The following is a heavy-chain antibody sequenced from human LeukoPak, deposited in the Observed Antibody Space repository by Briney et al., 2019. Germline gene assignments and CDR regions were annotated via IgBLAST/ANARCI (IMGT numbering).Heavy chain of an antibody. J-gene: IGHJ6*04. Sequence: PGGSLRLSCAASGFTFSSYAMHWVRQAPGKGLEYVSAISSNGGSTYYANSVKGRFTISRDNSKNTLYLQMGSLRAEDMAVYYCVRGKANYGSGSDVWGKGTTVTVSS. D-gene: IGHD3-10*01. CDR1: GFTFSSYA. CDR3: VRGKANYGSGSDV. CDR2: ISSNGGST. V-gene: IGHV3-64*01.